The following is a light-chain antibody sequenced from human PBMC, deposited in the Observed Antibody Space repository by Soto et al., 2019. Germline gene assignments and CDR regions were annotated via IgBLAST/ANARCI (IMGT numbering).Light chain of an antibody. J-gene: IGKJ1*01. Sequence: DFQMTQSPSTLSGSLGDRVPITCRASQNIRSRLAWFQQKPGKAPKLLIYDAYSLESGVPQRFSGSGSGTEFTLTISSLQTDDFSTYYCQQYHSYWTLGQGTKV. CDR2: DAY. CDR3: QQYHSYWT. V-gene: IGKV1-5*01. CDR1: QNIRSR.